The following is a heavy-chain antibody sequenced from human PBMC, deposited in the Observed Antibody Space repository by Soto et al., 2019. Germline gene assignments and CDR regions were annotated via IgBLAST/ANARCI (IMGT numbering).Heavy chain of an antibody. J-gene: IGHJ6*02. V-gene: IGHV3-9*01. CDR2: VSWNSEIV. CDR3: ANDRGPCSGNKCSSLYYYYGMDV. D-gene: IGHD2-15*01. CDR1: GFKFGDYA. Sequence: SLRLSCEASGFKFGDYAMHWVRQAPGKGLEWVSGVSWNSEIVGYADSVKGRFTISRDNAKNSLYLEMNSLRTEDTALYYCANDRGPCSGNKCSSLYYYYGMDVWGQGTTVTVSS.